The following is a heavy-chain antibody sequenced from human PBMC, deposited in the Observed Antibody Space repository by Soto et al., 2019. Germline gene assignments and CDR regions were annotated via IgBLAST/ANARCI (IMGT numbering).Heavy chain of an antibody. Sequence: GSSVKVSCKASGYTFAHYGISWVRQAPGQGLEWMGWISGNNGATNYAPKMQGRVTMTIDTSTDTAYMDLRSLTSDDTAVYFCARELKYFRLLGNWFDSWGQGTLVTVSA. CDR1: GYTFAHYG. V-gene: IGHV1-18*04. CDR2: ISGNNGAT. J-gene: IGHJ5*01. CDR3: ARELKYFRLLGNWFDS. D-gene: IGHD4-17*01.